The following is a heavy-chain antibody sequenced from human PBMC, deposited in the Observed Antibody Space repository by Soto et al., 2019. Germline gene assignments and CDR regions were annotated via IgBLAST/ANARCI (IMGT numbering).Heavy chain of an antibody. CDR2: INHSGST. J-gene: IGHJ4*02. Sequence: QVQLQQWGAGLLKPSETLSLTCAVYGGSFSGYYWSWIRQPPGKGLEWIGEINHSGSTNYNPSLKSRVTISVDTSKNQFSLKLSSVTAADTAVYYCARSSPDYDFWSGYRYHLDYWGQGTLVTVSS. CDR1: GGSFSGYY. D-gene: IGHD3-3*01. CDR3: ARSSPDYDFWSGYRYHLDY. V-gene: IGHV4-34*01.